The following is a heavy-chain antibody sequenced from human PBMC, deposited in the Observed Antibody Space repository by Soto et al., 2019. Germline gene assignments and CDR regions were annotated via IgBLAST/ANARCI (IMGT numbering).Heavy chain of an antibody. J-gene: IGHJ6*02. D-gene: IGHD3-9*01. V-gene: IGHV4-30-4*01. CDR2: IYYSGST. CDR3: ARVDILTGAYITYYYNYGMDV. CDR1: GGSISSGDYY. Sequence: QVQLQESGPGLVKPSQTLSLTCTVSGGSISSGDYYWSWIRQPPGKGLEWMGYIYYSGSTYYNPSLNRRVTISVETSKNQFSLKLSSVTAADTAVYYCARVDILTGAYITYYYNYGMDVWGQGTTVTVSS.